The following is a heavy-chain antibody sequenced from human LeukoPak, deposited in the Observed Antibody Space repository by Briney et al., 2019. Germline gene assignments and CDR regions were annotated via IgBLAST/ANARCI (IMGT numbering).Heavy chain of an antibody. CDR2: IYYSGST. J-gene: IGHJ4*01. CDR1: GGSISSYY. V-gene: IGHV4-59*12. CDR3: ARDTKQWLLLTTLFDY. D-gene: IGHD6-19*01. Sequence: SETLSLTCTVSGGSISSYYWSWIRQPPGKGLEWIGYIYYSGSTNYNPSLKSRVTMSVDTSKNQFSLKVSSVTAADTAIYYCARDTKQWLLLTTLFDYWGQEPWSPSPQ.